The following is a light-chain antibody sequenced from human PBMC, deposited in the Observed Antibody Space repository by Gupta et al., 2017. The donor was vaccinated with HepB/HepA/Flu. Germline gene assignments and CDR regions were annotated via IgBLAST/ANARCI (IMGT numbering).Light chain of an antibody. CDR3: HQTQTIPQP. V-gene: IGKV1-39*01. J-gene: IGKJ3*01. Sequence: DIQMTQAPSSLSASVGDRVNITCRASQNINSYLNWYLQRPGKAPNLLIYGATSLQHGVPSRFSGSGSGTDFTLTVSSLQPEDFATYFCHQTQTIPQPFGPGTKSGYE. CDR2: GAT. CDR1: QNINSY.